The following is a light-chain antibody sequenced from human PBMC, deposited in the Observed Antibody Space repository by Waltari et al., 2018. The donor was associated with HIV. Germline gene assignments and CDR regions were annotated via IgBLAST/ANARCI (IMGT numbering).Light chain of an antibody. V-gene: IGKV4-1*01. J-gene: IGKJ2*01. CDR1: QSLLYTSNNRNY. Sequence: DIVMTQSPDSLAVSLGERATINCKSSQSLLYTSNNRNYLAWFQQKPGQPPKLLISWTSTRESGVPDRFSGAGSGTDFTLSISSLQAEEVAVYYCQQYYDSPYTFGQGTKLEIK. CDR3: QQYYDSPYT. CDR2: WTS.